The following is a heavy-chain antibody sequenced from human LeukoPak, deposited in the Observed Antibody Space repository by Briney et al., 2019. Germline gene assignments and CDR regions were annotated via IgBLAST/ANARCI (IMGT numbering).Heavy chain of an antibody. CDR1: GYTFTGYY. J-gene: IGHJ6*02. D-gene: IGHD3-10*02. CDR2: INPNSGGT. Sequence: ASVKVSCKASGYTFTGYYMHWVRQAPGQGLEWMGWINPNSGGTNYAQKFQGRVTMTRDTSISTAYMELSSLRSEDTAVYYCARVAGEAMFHYYYYGMDVWGQGTTVTVSS. V-gene: IGHV1-2*02. CDR3: ARVAGEAMFHYYYYGMDV.